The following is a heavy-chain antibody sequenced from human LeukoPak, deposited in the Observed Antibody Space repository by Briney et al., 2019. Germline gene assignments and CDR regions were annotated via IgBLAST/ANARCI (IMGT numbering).Heavy chain of an antibody. J-gene: IGHJ2*01. CDR3: ARELVSLGTGYFDL. CDR2: ITGSSTWS. CDR1: GFTFRTYG. Sequence: GSLRLSCEASGFTFRTYGMTWVRQAPGKGLEWVSGITGSSTWSYYADSVKGRFTISRDNSKNTLHLQMDSLRAEDTAIYYCARELVSLGTGYFDLWGRGTLVTVSS. D-gene: IGHD7-27*01. V-gene: IGHV3-23*01.